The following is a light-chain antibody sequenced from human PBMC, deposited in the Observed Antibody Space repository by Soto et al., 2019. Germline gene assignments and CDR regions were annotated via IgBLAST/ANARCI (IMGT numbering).Light chain of an antibody. CDR2: WAS. CDR3: QQYYTTPWT. CDR1: GSVLYFVNNKNY. J-gene: IGKJ1*01. Sequence: DFVMTQSPTSLSVSLGDRATINCTSTGSVLYFVNNKNYLAWYRQKVGQPPQLLIYWASTRQSGVPDRFSGSGSGTDFSLTITSLQAEDVAIYYCQQYYTTPWTFGQGTKVDIK. V-gene: IGKV4-1*01.